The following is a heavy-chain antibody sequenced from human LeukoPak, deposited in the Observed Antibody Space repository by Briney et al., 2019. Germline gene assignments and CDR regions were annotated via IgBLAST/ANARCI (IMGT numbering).Heavy chain of an antibody. J-gene: IGHJ4*02. D-gene: IGHD5-18*01. CDR1: GFTVSSNY. V-gene: IGHV3-66*01. CDR3: ALGGYSYGYRHNFDS. Sequence: PGGSLRLSCAASGFTVSSNYMSWVRQAPGKGLEWVSVIYSGDTTYYADSVKGRFTISRDNSKNTLYLQMNSLRAEDTAVYYCALGGYSYGYRHNFDSWGQGTLVTVSS. CDR2: IYSGDTT.